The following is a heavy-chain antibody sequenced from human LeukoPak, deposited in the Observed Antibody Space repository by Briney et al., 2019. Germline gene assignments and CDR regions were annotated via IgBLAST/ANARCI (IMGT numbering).Heavy chain of an antibody. Sequence: ASVKVSCKASGYTFTGYYIHWVRQAPGQGLEWMGRINPNSGGTNYAQKFQGRVTMTRDTSISTAYMELSRLRSDDTAVYYCARVDSYGITGIDLGAFDIWGQGTMVTVSS. V-gene: IGHV1-2*06. CDR1: GYTFTGYY. CDR3: ARVDSYGITGIDLGAFDI. J-gene: IGHJ3*02. D-gene: IGHD1-20*01. CDR2: INPNSGGT.